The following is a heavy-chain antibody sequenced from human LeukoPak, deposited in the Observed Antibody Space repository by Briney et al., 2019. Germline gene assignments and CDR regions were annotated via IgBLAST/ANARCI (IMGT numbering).Heavy chain of an antibody. V-gene: IGHV1-18*04. CDR3: AKNTGYTSSFPLDY. CDR2: ISPYNGNI. J-gene: IGHJ4*02. D-gene: IGHD6-13*01. CDR1: GYTFTVYY. Sequence: ASVKVSCKASGYTFTVYYMHWVRQAPGQGLEWMGWISPYNGNIKYAQKLQGRVTMTTDTSTSTAYMELRSLRSDDTAVYYCAKNTGYTSSFPLDYWGQGILVTVSS.